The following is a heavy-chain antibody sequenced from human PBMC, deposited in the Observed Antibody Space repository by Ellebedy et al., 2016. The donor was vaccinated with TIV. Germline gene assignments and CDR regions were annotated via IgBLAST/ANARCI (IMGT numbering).Heavy chain of an antibody. CDR3: ARDRQKYSSSWYDFDY. CDR1: GGSISSSSYY. D-gene: IGHD6-13*01. V-gene: IGHV4-31*03. CDR2: IYYSGST. J-gene: IGHJ4*02. Sequence: SETLSLTCTVSGGSISSSSYYWSWIRQHPGKGLERIGYIYYSGSTYYNPSLKSRVTISVDTSKNQFSLKLSSVTAADTAVYYCARDRQKYSSSWYDFDYWGQGTLVTVSS.